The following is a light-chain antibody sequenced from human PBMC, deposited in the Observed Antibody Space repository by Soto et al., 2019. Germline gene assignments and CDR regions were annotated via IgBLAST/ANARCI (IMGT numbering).Light chain of an antibody. CDR2: KAS. V-gene: IGKV1-5*03. Sequence: DIPMTQSPSTLSASVGDRVTITCRASQSISSWVAWYQQKLGKAPKLLIYKASSLESGVPSRFSGSGSGTDFTLTINSLQPDDFATYYGQQYNSYPYTFGQGTKLEIK. CDR3: QQYNSYPYT. CDR1: QSISSW. J-gene: IGKJ2*01.